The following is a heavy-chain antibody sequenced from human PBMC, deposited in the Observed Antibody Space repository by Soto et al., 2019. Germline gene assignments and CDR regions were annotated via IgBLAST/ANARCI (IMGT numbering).Heavy chain of an antibody. CDR3: ARVTSRITMVRGWFDP. J-gene: IGHJ5*02. V-gene: IGHV2-26*01. D-gene: IGHD3-10*01. CDR2: IFSNDEK. CDR1: GFSLSNARMG. Sequence: FGPTLVNPTETLTLTCTVSGFSLSNARMGVSWIRQPPGKALEWLAHIFSNDEKSYSTSLKSRLTISKDTSKSQVVLTMTNMDPVDTATYYCARVTSRITMVRGWFDPWGQGTLVTVSS.